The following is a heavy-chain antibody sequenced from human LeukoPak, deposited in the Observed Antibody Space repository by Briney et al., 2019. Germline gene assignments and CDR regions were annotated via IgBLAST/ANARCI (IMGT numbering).Heavy chain of an antibody. D-gene: IGHD2-2*01. CDR1: GGSISSGGYY. V-gene: IGHV4-31*03. J-gene: IGHJ3*02. Sequence: SETLSLTCTVSGGSISSGGYYWSWIRQHPGKGLEWIGYIYYSGSTYYNPSLKSRVTIPVDTSKNQFSLKLSSVIAADTAVYYCARDVPAGILDIWGQGTMVTVSS. CDR3: ARDVPAGILDI. CDR2: IYYSGST.